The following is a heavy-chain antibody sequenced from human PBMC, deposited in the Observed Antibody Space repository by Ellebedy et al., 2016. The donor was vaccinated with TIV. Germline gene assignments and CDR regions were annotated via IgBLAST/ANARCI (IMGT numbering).Heavy chain of an antibody. V-gene: IGHV3-33*01. Sequence: PGGSLRLSCAASGFTFSNYGMHRVRQAPGKGLEWVAVIWYDGSNKYYADSVKGRFTISRDNSKNTLYLQMNSLRAEDTAVYYCARGVVAGSSPHFDYWGQGTLVTVSS. CDR1: GFTFSNYG. CDR2: IWYDGSNK. CDR3: ARGVVAGSSPHFDY. D-gene: IGHD2-15*01. J-gene: IGHJ4*02.